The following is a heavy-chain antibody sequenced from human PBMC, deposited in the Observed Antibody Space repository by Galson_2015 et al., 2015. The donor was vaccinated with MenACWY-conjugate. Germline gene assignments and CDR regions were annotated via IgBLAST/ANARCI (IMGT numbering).Heavy chain of an antibody. CDR2: ISADGSST. CDR3: AKGLKSYYSYYYMDV. Sequence: SLRLSCAASGFTFSSFAMSWVRQAPGKGLEWVSGISADGSSTYYVDSVKGRFTISRDNSMNTLYLQMNSLRAEDSAIYYCAKGLKSYYSYYYMDVWGKGTTVPVSS. V-gene: IGHV3-23*01. J-gene: IGHJ6*03. D-gene: IGHD6-19*01. CDR1: GFTFSSFA.